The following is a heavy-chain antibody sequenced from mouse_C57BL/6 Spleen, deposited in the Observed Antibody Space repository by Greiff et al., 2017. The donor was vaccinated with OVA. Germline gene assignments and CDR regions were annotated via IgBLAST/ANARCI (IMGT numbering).Heavy chain of an antibody. CDR2: INPNNGGT. D-gene: IGHD2-14*01. J-gene: IGHJ3*01. Sequence: VQLQQSGPELVKPGASVKISCKASGYTFTDYYMNWVKQSHGKSLEWIGDINPNNGGTSYNQKFKGKATLTVDKSSSTAYMELRSLTSEDSAVYYCAIGELFAYWGQGTLVTVSA. CDR1: GYTFTDYY. V-gene: IGHV1-26*01. CDR3: AIGELFAY.